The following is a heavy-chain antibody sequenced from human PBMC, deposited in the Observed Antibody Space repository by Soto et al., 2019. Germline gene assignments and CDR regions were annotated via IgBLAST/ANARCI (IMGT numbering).Heavy chain of an antibody. V-gene: IGHV3-33*01. CDR1: GFTFSSYG. D-gene: IGHD6-6*01. CDR3: AREEIVRSSSRGGFDY. Sequence: PGGSLRLSCAASGFTFSSYGMHWVRQAPGKGLEWVAVIWYDGSNKYYADSVKGRFTISRDNSKNTLYLQMNSLRAEDTAVYYCAREEIVRSSSRGGFDYWGQGTLVTVSS. J-gene: IGHJ4*02. CDR2: IWYDGSNK.